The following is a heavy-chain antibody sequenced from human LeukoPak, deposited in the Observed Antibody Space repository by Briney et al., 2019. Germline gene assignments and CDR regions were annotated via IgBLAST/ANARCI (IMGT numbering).Heavy chain of an antibody. CDR1: GYRFSDYA. CDR3: ARTTNSYYYYYYIDV. CDR2: ISAYNGHK. V-gene: IGHV1-18*04. Sequence: ASVKVSCKASGYRFSDYAITWVRQAPGQGLEWLGYISAYNGHKNLAQKVQGRFTMTTDKSTSTAYMELRSLRSDDTAVYYCARTTNSYYYYYYIDVWGKGTTVTVSS. J-gene: IGHJ6*03. D-gene: IGHD1-26*01.